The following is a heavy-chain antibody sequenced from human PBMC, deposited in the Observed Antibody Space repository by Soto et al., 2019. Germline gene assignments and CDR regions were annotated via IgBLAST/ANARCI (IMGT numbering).Heavy chain of an antibody. V-gene: IGHV3-48*01. Sequence: EVQLVESGGGLVQPGGSLRLSCAASGFTFSSYSMNWVRQAPGKGLEWVSYISSSSSTIYYADSVKGRFTISRDNAKNSLYLQMNSLRAEDTAVYYCAREGGGWYTVHFDYWGQGTLVTVAS. D-gene: IGHD6-19*01. CDR2: ISSSSSTI. CDR3: AREGGGWYTVHFDY. CDR1: GFTFSSYS. J-gene: IGHJ4*02.